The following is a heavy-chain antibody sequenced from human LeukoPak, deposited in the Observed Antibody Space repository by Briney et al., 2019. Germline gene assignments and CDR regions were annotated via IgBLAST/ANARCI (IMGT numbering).Heavy chain of an antibody. CDR3: ATYRSTWSPRFEYFQH. D-gene: IGHD6-13*01. J-gene: IGHJ1*01. CDR1: GGTFSSYS. Sequence: SVKVSCKTFGGTFSSYSISWVRQAPGQGLEWMGGIIPMSGTIKYAQQFQGRVTMTADRSTSTAYMALSSLRSEDTAVYYCATYRSTWSPRFEYFQHWGQGTLVTVSS. V-gene: IGHV1-69*06. CDR2: IIPMSGTI.